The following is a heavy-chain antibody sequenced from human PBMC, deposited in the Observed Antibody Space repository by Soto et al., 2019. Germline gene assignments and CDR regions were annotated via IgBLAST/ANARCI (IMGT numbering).Heavy chain of an antibody. CDR2: ISSSSSTI. D-gene: IGHD4-17*01. V-gene: IGHV3-48*02. J-gene: IGHJ5*02. CDR3: AREAVTTWA. CDR1: GFTLSSYS. Sequence: PGGSLRLSCAASGFTLSSYSMNWARQAPGKGLEWVSYISSSSSTIYYADSVKGRFTISRDNAKNPLYLQMNSLRDEDTAVYYCAREAVTTWAWGQGTLFTVSS.